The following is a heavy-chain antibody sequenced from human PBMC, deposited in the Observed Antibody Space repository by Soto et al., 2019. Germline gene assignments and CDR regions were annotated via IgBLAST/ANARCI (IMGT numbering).Heavy chain of an antibody. CDR3: AKVRYSSPMGYYYGMDV. D-gene: IGHD2-2*01. J-gene: IGHJ6*02. Sequence: QAQLEQSGGEVKKPGSSVKVSCKASRVAFSKFIVTWVRQAPGVGLEWVGGIIPVFGTANYAQKFQGRVTITADESTSTSYMEVNNLRSGDTAVYYCAKVRYSSPMGYYYGMDVWGQGTTVTVSS. CDR2: IIPVFGTA. CDR1: RVAFSKFI. V-gene: IGHV1-69*01.